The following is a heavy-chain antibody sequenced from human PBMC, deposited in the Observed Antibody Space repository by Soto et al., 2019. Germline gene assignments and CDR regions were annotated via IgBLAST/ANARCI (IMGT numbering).Heavy chain of an antibody. J-gene: IGHJ5*02. CDR2: ISAYNGNT. V-gene: IGHV1-18*01. CDR3: ARSSGTSYIWFDP. D-gene: IGHD1-26*01. CDR1: GYTFTSYG. Sequence: QVQLVQSGAEVKKPGASVKVSCKASGYTFTSYGISWVRQAPGQGLEWMGWISAYNGNTNDAQKLQGRVTMTTDTSTSKAYMEVRSLRSDDTAVYYCARSSGTSYIWFDPWGQGTLVTGSS.